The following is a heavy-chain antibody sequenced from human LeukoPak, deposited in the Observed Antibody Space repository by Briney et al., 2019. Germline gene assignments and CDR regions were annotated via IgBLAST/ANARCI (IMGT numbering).Heavy chain of an antibody. CDR2: IYHSGST. CDR1: GGSISSGYY. D-gene: IGHD1-26*01. CDR3: ASAVYSGGYPTDY. V-gene: IGHV4-38-2*02. J-gene: IGHJ4*02. Sequence: SETLSLTCTVSGGSISSGYYWGWIRQPPGKGLEWIGSIYHSGSTYYNPSLKSRVTISVDTSKNQFSLKLSSVTAADTAVYYCASAVYSGGYPTDYWGQGTLVTVSS.